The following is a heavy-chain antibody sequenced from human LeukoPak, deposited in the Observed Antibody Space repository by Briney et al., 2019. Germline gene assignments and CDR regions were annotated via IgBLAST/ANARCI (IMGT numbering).Heavy chain of an antibody. D-gene: IGHD3-3*01. CDR3: AKDTGSPADAITMEDNAFDI. V-gene: IGHV3-9*01. Sequence: GRSLRLSCAASGFIFDDHGMHWVRQAPGKGLEWVSGISWSSGIIGYADSVKGRFTISRDNAKNSLDLQMESLRAEDTAVYYCAKDTGSPADAITMEDNAFDIWGQGTMVTVSS. CDR2: ISWSSGII. CDR1: GFIFDDHG. J-gene: IGHJ3*02.